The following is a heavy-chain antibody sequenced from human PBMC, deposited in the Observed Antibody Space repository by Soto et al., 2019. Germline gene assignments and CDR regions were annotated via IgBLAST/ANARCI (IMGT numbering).Heavy chain of an antibody. CDR3: ARDHPHSYGVYYFDY. J-gene: IGHJ4*02. CDR1: CGPISNYC. D-gene: IGHD5-18*01. Sequence: SETLPLTCTVSCGPISNYCWNWIRQSPGKGLEWIGYIYSSGSTHYNPSLQNRVTISIDTSKNQVSLKVNSVTAADTAVYYCARDHPHSYGVYYFDYWGQGTPVTVPQ. V-gene: IGHV4-59*01. CDR2: IYSSGST.